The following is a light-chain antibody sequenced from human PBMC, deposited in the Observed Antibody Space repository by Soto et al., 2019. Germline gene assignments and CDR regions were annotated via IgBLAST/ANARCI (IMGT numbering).Light chain of an antibody. CDR3: SSFTSSSTFV. Sequence: ALAQPASVSGSPRQSITISCTGTSSDVGRYNYVSWFQQHPGKAPKLMIFDVSNWPSGVSDRFSGSKSGNTASLTISGLQAEDEADYYCSSFTSSSTFVFGTGTKVTVL. V-gene: IGLV2-14*01. CDR2: DVS. CDR1: SSDVGRYNY. J-gene: IGLJ1*01.